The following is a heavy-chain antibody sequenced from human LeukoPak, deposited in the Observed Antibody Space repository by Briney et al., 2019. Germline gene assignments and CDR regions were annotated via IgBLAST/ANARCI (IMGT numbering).Heavy chain of an antibody. CDR2: VSGRGDAT. J-gene: IGHJ6*02. V-gene: IGHV3-23*01. Sequence: GGSLRLSCAASGFTFNNYAMTWVRQAPGKGLEWVSPVSGRGDATYYADSVKGRFTISRDDSKNTLYLQMNSLRAEDTAVYHCAKAPPAATNYYYGMDVWGQGTTVTVSS. D-gene: IGHD2-15*01. CDR1: GFTFNNYA. CDR3: AKAPPAATNYYYGMDV.